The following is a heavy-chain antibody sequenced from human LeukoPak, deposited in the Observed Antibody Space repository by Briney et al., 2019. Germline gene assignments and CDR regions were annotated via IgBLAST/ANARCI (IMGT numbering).Heavy chain of an antibody. CDR3: ARDRDDILTGYYSGGPTDY. V-gene: IGHV3-30*04. J-gene: IGHJ4*02. CDR2: ISYDGSNK. Sequence: PGGSLRLSCAASGFTFSSYAMHWVRQAPGKGLEWVAVISYDGSNKYYADSVKGRFTISRDNSENTLYLQMNSLRAEDTAVYYCARDRDDILTGYYSGGPTDYWGQGTLVTVSS. D-gene: IGHD3-9*01. CDR1: GFTFSSYA.